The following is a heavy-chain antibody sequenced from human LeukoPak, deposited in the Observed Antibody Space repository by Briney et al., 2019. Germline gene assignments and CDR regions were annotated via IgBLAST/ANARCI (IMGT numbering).Heavy chain of an antibody. CDR1: GGTFSSYA. D-gene: IGHD1-26*01. CDR3: ARGGAIVGATPVY. Sequence: SVKVSCKASGGTFSSYAISWVRQAPGQGLEGMGRIIPILGTANDAQKFQGRVTIPTDESTSTAYTERSSLRSEDMAAYYFARGGAIVGATPVYWGQGTLVTVSS. V-gene: IGHV1-69*05. J-gene: IGHJ4*02. CDR2: IIPILGTA.